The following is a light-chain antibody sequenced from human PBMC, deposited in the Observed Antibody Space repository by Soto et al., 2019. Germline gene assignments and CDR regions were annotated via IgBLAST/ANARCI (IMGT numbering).Light chain of an antibody. CDR3: QQYGGSPLYT. J-gene: IGKJ2*01. V-gene: IGKV3-20*01. CDR2: GAS. CDR1: QSVSSSH. Sequence: DIVLTQSPGTLSLSPGEGATLSCRASQSVSSSHLAWYQQKPAQAPRLVIYGASSRATDIPDRFSGSGSGTDFTLTISRLEPEDFAGYYCQQYGGSPLYTFGQGTTLEIK.